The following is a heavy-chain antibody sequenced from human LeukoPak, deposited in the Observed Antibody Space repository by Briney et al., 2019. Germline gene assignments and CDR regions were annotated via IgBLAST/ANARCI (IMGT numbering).Heavy chain of an antibody. Sequence: PSETLSLTCTVSGGSISSSSYYWGWIRQPPGKGLEWIGSIYYSGSTYYNPSLKSRVTISEDTSKNQFSLKLSSVTAADTAVYYCARLYVVVVAATLYNWFDPWGQGTLVTVSS. CDR1: GGSISSSSYY. D-gene: IGHD2-15*01. J-gene: IGHJ5*02. CDR3: ARLYVVVVAATLYNWFDP. V-gene: IGHV4-39*01. CDR2: IYYSGST.